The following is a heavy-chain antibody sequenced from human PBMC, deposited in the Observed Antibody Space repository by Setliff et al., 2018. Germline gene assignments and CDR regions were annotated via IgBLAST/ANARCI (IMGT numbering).Heavy chain of an antibody. D-gene: IGHD4-4*01. CDR2: INQSGST. Sequence: SETLSLTCAVYGGSFSGYYWSWIRQPPGKGLEWIGEINQSGSTNYNPSLKSRVTMSVDTSKNQFSLKLSSATAADTAVYYCARATVGLATIIYFDSWGQGTLVTVSS. CDR1: GGSFSGYY. J-gene: IGHJ4*02. CDR3: ARATVGLATIIYFDS. V-gene: IGHV4-34*01.